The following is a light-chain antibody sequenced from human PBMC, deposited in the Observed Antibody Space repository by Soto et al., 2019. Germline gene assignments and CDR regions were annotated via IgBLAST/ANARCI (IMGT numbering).Light chain of an antibody. Sequence: QSALTQPASVSESPGQSITISCTGTISNVGSYNLVSWYQQHPGKAPKLIIYEVTKRPSGVSNRFSGSKSGNTASLTISGLQTEDEADYFCCSYAGGRVFGGGTKVTVL. V-gene: IGLV2-23*02. CDR2: EVT. J-gene: IGLJ3*02. CDR3: CSYAGGRV. CDR1: ISNVGSYNL.